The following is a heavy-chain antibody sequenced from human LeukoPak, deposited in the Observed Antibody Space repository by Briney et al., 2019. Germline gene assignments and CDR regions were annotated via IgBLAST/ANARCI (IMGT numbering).Heavy chain of an antibody. V-gene: IGHV3-23*01. CDR3: ATRIFYDLKRDY. D-gene: IGHD5/OR15-5a*01. CDR2: ISGSGGST. CDR1: GFTFSSYA. J-gene: IGHJ4*02. Sequence: GGSLRLSCAASGFTFSSYAMSWVRQAPGKGLEWVSAISGSGGSTYYADSVKGRFTISRDNAKNSLYLQMNSLRAEDTAVYYCATRIFYDLKRDYWGQGTLVTVSS.